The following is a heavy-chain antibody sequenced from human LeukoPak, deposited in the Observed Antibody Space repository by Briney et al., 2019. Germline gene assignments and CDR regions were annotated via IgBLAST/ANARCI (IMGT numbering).Heavy chain of an antibody. Sequence: ASVKVSCKASGYTFTGYYMHCVRQAPGQGLEWMGWINPNSGGTNYAQKFQGRVNMTRDTSISTAYMELSRLRSDDTAVYYCAREVGDTRFDPWGQGTLVTVSS. J-gene: IGHJ5*02. D-gene: IGHD1-26*01. CDR3: AREVGDTRFDP. V-gene: IGHV1-2*02. CDR1: GYTFTGYY. CDR2: INPNSGGT.